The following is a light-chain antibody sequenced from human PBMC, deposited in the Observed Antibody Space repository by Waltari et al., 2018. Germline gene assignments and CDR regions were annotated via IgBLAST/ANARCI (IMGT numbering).Light chain of an antibody. CDR2: GGS. J-gene: IGKJ4*01. Sequence: DIVMTQTPLSLPVTPGEPASIPCRSSQSLLHTDGYTYLDWFLQKPGQSPQVLIYGGSNRASGVPDRFSGSGSGTEFTLKINKVEAEDVGLYYCMQHKALPLTFGGGTKVEIK. V-gene: IGKV2-40*01. CDR3: MQHKALPLT. CDR1: QSLLHTDGYTY.